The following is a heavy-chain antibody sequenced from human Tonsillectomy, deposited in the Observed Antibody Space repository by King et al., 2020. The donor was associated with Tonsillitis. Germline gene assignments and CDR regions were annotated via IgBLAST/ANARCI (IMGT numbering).Heavy chain of an antibody. Sequence: QLVQSGGGLVQPGGSLRLSCAASGFTFSSYWMTWVRQAPGKGLEWVANIKPDGSEKYYVDIVRGRFTISRDNAKNSLYLQMSSLRAEDTAVYYCARVEDDYYDSGPRGSFDLWGQGTMVTVSS. CDR3: ARVEDDYYDSGPRGSFDL. V-gene: IGHV3-7*01. CDR2: IKPDGSEK. J-gene: IGHJ3*01. D-gene: IGHD3-10*01. CDR1: GFTFSSYW.